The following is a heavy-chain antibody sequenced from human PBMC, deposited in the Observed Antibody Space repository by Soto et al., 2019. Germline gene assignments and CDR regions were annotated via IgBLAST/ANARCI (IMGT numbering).Heavy chain of an antibody. CDR3: ASGSGSSYRGGVNYGMDV. V-gene: IGHV1-69*12. Sequence: QVQLVQSGVELKKPGSSVKVSCKASGGTFSSYAISWVRQAPGQGLEWVGGIIPIFGTANYAQKFQGRVTITADESTSTAYMELSSLRSEDTAVYYCASGSGSSYRGGVNYGMDVWGQGTTFTVSS. D-gene: IGHD6-6*01. CDR2: IIPIFGTA. CDR1: GGTFSSYA. J-gene: IGHJ6*02.